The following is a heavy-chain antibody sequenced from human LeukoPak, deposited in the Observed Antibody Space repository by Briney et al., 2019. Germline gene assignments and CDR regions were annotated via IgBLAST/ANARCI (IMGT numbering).Heavy chain of an antibody. CDR1: GGSFSGYY. J-gene: IGHJ6*03. CDR2: INHSGST. D-gene: IGHD1-26*01. CDR3: ARHGVRWELLRPRRYMDV. V-gene: IGHV4-34*01. Sequence: SETLSLTCAVYGGSFSGYYWSWIRQPPGKGLEWIGEINHSGSTNYNPSLKSRVTISVDTSKNQFSLKLSSVTAADTAVYYCARHGVRWELLRPRRYMDVWGKGTTVTVSS.